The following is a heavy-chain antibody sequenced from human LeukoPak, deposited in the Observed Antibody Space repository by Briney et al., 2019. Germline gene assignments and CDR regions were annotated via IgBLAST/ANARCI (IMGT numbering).Heavy chain of an antibody. CDR1: GGTFSSYA. V-gene: IGHV1-69*13. J-gene: IGHJ4*02. Sequence: ASVKVSCKASGGTFSSYAISWVRRAPGQGLEWMGGIIPIFGTANYAQKFQGRVTITADVSTSTAYMELSSLRSEDTAVYYCARGIEWETTHDYWGQGTLVTVSS. D-gene: IGHD1-26*01. CDR3: ARGIEWETTHDY. CDR2: IIPIFGTA.